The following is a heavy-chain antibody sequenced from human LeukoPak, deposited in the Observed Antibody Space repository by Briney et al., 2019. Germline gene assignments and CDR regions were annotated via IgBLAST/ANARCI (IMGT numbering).Heavy chain of an antibody. CDR3: ARVKAYDFWSGYYTGPPENNWFDP. CDR1: GYTFTGYY. D-gene: IGHD3-3*01. J-gene: IGHJ5*02. V-gene: IGHV1-2*02. CDR2: INPNSGGT. Sequence: ASVKVSCKASGYTFTGYYMHWVRPAPGQGLAWMGWINPNSGGTNYAQKFQGRVTMTRDTSISTAYMELSRLRSDDTAVYYCARVKAYDFWSGYYTGPPENNWFDPWGQGTLVTVSS.